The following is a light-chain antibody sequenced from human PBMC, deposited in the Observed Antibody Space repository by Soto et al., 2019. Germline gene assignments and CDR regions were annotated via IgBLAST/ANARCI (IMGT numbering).Light chain of an antibody. V-gene: IGKV1-27*01. Sequence: DIQMTQSPSSLSASGGDRVTITCRASQGISNYLAWYQQKPGKVPKLLIYTASTLQSGVPSRFSASVSGTDFTLTISSLQPEYVATYHCQNDNSSPQLTFGGGTKVLIK. J-gene: IGKJ4*01. CDR1: QGISNY. CDR3: QNDNSSPQLT. CDR2: TAS.